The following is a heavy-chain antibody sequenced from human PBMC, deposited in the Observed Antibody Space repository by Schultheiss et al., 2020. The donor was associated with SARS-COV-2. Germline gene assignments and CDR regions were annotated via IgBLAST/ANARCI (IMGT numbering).Heavy chain of an antibody. D-gene: IGHD3-16*01. CDR3: ARELGFGYDY. J-gene: IGHJ4*02. Sequence: GGSLRLSCAASGFTFSSYAMHWVRQAPGKGLEWVALMSYDGSNKYYADSVKGRFRISRDNSKDTLFLEMNSLRPEDTAVYYCARELGFGYDYWGQGTLVTVSS. V-gene: IGHV3-30*04. CDR1: GFTFSSYA. CDR2: MSYDGSNK.